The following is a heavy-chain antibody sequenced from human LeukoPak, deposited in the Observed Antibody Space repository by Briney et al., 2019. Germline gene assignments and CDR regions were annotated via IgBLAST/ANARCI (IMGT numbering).Heavy chain of an antibody. D-gene: IGHD2-15*01. CDR1: GFTFSSYA. CDR2: ISGSGGST. CDR3: VGSRRLPHTY. V-gene: IGHV3-23*01. J-gene: IGHJ4*02. Sequence: GGSLRLSCAASGFTFSSYAMSWVRQAPGKGLEWVSAISGSGGSTYYADSVKGRFTISRDNSKNTLHLQMNSLRAEDTAVYYCVGSRRLPHTYWGQGTLVTVSS.